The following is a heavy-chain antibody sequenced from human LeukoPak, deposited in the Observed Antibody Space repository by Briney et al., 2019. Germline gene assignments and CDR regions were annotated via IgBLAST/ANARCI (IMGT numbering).Heavy chain of an antibody. CDR3: AKDDADYTFLGAMDV. Sequence: GGSLRLSCAASGFTFSSYAMSWVRQAPGKGLEWVSAISGSGGSTYYADSVKGRFTISRDNSKNTLYLQMNSLRAEDTAVYYCAKDDADYTFLGAMDVWGKGTTVTVFS. J-gene: IGHJ6*03. CDR2: ISGSGGST. V-gene: IGHV3-23*01. D-gene: IGHD3-16*01. CDR1: GFTFSSYA.